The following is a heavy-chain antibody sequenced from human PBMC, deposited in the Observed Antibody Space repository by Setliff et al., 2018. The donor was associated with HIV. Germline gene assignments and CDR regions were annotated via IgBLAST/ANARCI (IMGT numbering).Heavy chain of an antibody. CDR3: ATRPRIAARPFDY. CDR2: IFHSGDT. J-gene: IGHJ4*02. Sequence: PSETLSLTCSVSGVSVGSSDYYWHWIRQHPEKALEWIGYIFHSGDTYYNPSLKSRISMSVDTSKNQFSLGLTSLTAADTAVYYCATRPRIAARPFDYWGQGMLVTVSS. V-gene: IGHV4-31*03. D-gene: IGHD6-6*01. CDR1: GVSVGSSDYY.